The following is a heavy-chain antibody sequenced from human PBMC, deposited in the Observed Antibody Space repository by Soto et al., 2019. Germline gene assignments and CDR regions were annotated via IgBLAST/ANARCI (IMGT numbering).Heavy chain of an antibody. D-gene: IGHD1-7*01. V-gene: IGHV3-23*01. CDR3: AFGRTGTTSSDFDY. CDR2: ISGSGDRT. CDR1: GFTFSTYA. Sequence: GGSLRLSCAASGFTFSTYAMTWVRQAPGKGLQWVSAISGSGDRTYYADSVKGRFTVSRDNSKNTLYLQMNCLRAEDTAVYYCAFGRTGTTSSDFDYWGQGTLVTVSS. J-gene: IGHJ4*02.